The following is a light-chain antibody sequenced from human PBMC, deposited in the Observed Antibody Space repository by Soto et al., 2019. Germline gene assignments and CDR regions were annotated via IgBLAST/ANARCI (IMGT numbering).Light chain of an antibody. Sequence: QSALTQPASVSGSPGQSITISCSGSDNDIGGYNYVSWYQHHPGKAPKLIIHEVTNRPSGGSTRFSGSKSGNTASLTISGLRAEDEADYYCVSYIESTVTHWVFGGGTKLTVL. V-gene: IGLV2-14*01. CDR2: EVT. CDR3: VSYIESTVTHWV. CDR1: DNDIGGYNY. J-gene: IGLJ3*02.